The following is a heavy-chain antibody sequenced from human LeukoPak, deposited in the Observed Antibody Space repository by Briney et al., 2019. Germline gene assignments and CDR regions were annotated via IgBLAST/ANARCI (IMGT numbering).Heavy chain of an antibody. J-gene: IGHJ4*02. Sequence: GGSLRLSCAASGFTFDDFAMHWVRQAPGKGLEWVSGISWNSGSRGYADSVKGRFTISRDNAKNSLYLQMNSLRAEDTALYYCAKGKRHLFSSSGFDYWGQGTLVTVSS. CDR3: AKGKRHLFSSSGFDY. CDR2: ISWNSGSR. V-gene: IGHV3-9*01. CDR1: GFTFDDFA. D-gene: IGHD6-6*01.